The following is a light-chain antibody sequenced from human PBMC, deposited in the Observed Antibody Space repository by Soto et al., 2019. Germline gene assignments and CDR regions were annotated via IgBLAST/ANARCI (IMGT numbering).Light chain of an antibody. V-gene: IGKV3D-15*01. Sequence: EIVLTQSPGTLSLSPGERATLSCRASQSVSSSYLAWYQQKPGQAPRLLIYGASTRATGIPARFNGSGSGTEFTLTISSLQSEDFAVYYCQQYNNWPAITFGQGTRLEIK. CDR1: QSVSSSY. CDR3: QQYNNWPAIT. CDR2: GAS. J-gene: IGKJ5*01.